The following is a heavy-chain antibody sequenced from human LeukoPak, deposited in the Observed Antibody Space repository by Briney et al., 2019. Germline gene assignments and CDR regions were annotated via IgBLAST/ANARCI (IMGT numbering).Heavy chain of an antibody. J-gene: IGHJ4*02. CDR2: ISVSGGST. CDR3: AKDLKVMLIVLWFGDGFDY. D-gene: IGHD3-10*01. CDR1: GFTFSSYA. V-gene: IGHV3-23*01. Sequence: PGRSLRLSCAASGFTFSSYAMSWVRQAPGKGLEWVSAISVSGGSTYYADSVKGRFTISRDNSKNTLYLLMNSLRAEDTAVYYCAKDLKVMLIVLWFGDGFDYWGQGTLVTVSS.